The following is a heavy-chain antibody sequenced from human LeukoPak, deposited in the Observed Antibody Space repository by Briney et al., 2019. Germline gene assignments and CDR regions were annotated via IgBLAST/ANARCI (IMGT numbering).Heavy chain of an antibody. V-gene: IGHV4-59*01. CDR2: IHYSGST. CDR1: GFTFSSYS. Sequence: GSLRLSCAASGFTFSSYSMTWIRQPPGKGLEWIGYIHYSGSTNNNPSLKSRVTISVDTSKNQFSLKLTSVTAADTAVYYCARNYVFWSGYLDYWGQGTLVTVSS. J-gene: IGHJ4*02. D-gene: IGHD3-3*01. CDR3: ARNYVFWSGYLDY.